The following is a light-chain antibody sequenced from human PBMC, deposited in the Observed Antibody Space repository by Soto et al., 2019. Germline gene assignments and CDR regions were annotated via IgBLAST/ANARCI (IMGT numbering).Light chain of an antibody. V-gene: IGLV1-40*01. CDR3: QSYDSSLSAPYV. CDR2: GNS. CDR1: SSSIGAGYD. J-gene: IGLJ1*01. Sequence: SVLTQPPSVSGAPGQRVTISCTGSSSSIGAGYDVHWYQQLPGTAPKLLIYGNSNRPSGVPDRFSGSKSGTSASLAITGLQAEDEADYYCQSYDSSLSAPYVFGTGTRVTVL.